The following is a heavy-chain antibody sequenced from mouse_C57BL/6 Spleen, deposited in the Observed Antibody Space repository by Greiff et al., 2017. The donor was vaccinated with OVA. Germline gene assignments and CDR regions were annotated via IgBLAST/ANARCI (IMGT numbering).Heavy chain of an antibody. CDR1: GFTFSSYA. D-gene: IGHD2-3*01. J-gene: IGHJ3*01. CDR3: ARVDDGSAWFAY. Sequence: EVKLMESGGGLVKPGGSLKLSCAASGFTFSSYAMSWVRQTPEKRLEWVATISDGGSYTYYPDNVKGRFTISRDNAKNNLYLQMSHLKSEDTAMYYCARVDDGSAWFAYWGQGTLVTVSA. V-gene: IGHV5-4*03. CDR2: ISDGGSYT.